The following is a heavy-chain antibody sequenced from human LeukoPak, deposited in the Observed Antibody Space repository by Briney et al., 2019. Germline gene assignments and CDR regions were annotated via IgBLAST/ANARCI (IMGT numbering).Heavy chain of an antibody. J-gene: IGHJ4*02. CDR1: GFTFSDHT. Sequence: GGSLRLSCAVSGFTFSDHTMNWVRQAPGKGLEWVASIESNGNEKYSSDSLKDRFTISSDNSKNTLYLQLNTVRPEDTAVFYCARGVTSWPQGPYHFDYWGQGILITVSS. CDR3: ARGVTSWPQGPYHFDY. D-gene: IGHD2-2*01. CDR2: IESNGNEK. V-gene: IGHV3-30*02.